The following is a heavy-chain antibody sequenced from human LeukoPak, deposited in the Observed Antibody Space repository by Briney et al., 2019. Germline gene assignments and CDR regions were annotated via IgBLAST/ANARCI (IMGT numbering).Heavy chain of an antibody. J-gene: IGHJ4*02. CDR3: ARGVVVGWYYFDY. D-gene: IGHD2-15*01. CDR2: IYYSGST. Sequence: SETLSLTCAVYGGSFSSYYWSWIRQPPGKGLEWIGYIYYSGSTNYNPSLKSRVTISVDTSKNQFSLKLSSVTAADTAVYYCARGVVVGWYYFDYWGQGTLVTVSS. V-gene: IGHV4-59*01. CDR1: GGSFSSYY.